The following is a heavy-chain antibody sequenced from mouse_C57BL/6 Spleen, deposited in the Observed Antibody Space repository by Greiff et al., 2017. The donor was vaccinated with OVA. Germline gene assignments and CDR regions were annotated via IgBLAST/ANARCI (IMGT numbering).Heavy chain of an antibody. D-gene: IGHD2-5*01. CDR1: GYTFTDYE. J-gene: IGHJ1*03. CDR3: TRTESNYEYFGV. CDR2: IDPETGGT. V-gene: IGHV1-15*01. Sequence: QVQLQQSGAELVRPGASVTLSCKASGYTFTDYEMHWVKQTPVHGLEWIGAIDPETGGTASNQKFKGKAILTADKSSSTAYMELRSLTSEDSAVYYCTRTESNYEYFGVWGTGTTVTVAS.